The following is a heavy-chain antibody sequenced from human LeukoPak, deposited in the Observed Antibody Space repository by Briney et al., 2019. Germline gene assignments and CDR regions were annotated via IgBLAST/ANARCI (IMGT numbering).Heavy chain of an antibody. Sequence: GGSLRLSCAASGFTFSSYEMNWVRQAPGKGLEWVSYISSSGSTIYYADSVKGRFTITRDNAKNSLYLQMNSLRAEDTAVYYCARGTSCYDYWGQGTLVTVSS. CDR2: ISSSGSTI. J-gene: IGHJ4*02. CDR1: GFTFSSYE. V-gene: IGHV3-48*03. CDR3: ARGTSCYDY. D-gene: IGHD2-2*01.